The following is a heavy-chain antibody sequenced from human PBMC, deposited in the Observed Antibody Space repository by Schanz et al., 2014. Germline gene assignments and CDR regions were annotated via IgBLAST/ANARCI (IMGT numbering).Heavy chain of an antibody. Sequence: QVQLVQSGVEVKKPGASVKVSCKASGYSFTGSYMNWVRQAPGQGLEWMGIINPTGGSTSYAQRFQGRVTVTRDTSTSTVYMELSSLRSEDTAVYYCARAAYGGYTSPPLRYWGQGTLVTVSS. J-gene: IGHJ4*02. CDR1: GYSFTGSY. CDR2: INPTGGST. V-gene: IGHV1-46*01. D-gene: IGHD5-12*01. CDR3: ARAAYGGYTSPPLRY.